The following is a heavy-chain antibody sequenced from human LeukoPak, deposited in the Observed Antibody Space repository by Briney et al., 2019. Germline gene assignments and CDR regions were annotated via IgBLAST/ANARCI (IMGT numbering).Heavy chain of an antibody. D-gene: IGHD3-10*01. CDR1: GGSFSGYY. V-gene: IGHV4-34*01. J-gene: IGHJ5*02. Sequence: SETLSLTRAVYGGSFSGYYWSWIRQPPGRGGEWMGEINHIGSTKYNPCLMSGVTISVDKSKHQSSLKLSSVDAADTAVYYCASAGPRELWFGELLWGERRNWFDPWGQGTLVTVSS. CDR3: ASAGPRELWFGELLWGERRNWFDP. CDR2: INHIGST.